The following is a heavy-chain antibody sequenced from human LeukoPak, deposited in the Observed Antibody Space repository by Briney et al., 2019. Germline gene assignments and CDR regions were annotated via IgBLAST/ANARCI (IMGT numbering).Heavy chain of an antibody. Sequence: GGSLRLSCAASGFTFSSYGMHWVRQAPGKGLEWVAFIRYDGSNKYYADSVKGRFTISRDNSKNTLYLQMNSLKTEDTAVYYCASWSNTIFGVVGTFDIWGQGTMVTVSS. D-gene: IGHD3-3*01. CDR2: IRYDGSNK. J-gene: IGHJ3*02. CDR3: ASWSNTIFGVVGTFDI. V-gene: IGHV3-30*02. CDR1: GFTFSSYG.